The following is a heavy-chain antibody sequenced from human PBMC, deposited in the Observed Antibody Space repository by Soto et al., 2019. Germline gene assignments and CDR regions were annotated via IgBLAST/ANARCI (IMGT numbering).Heavy chain of an antibody. D-gene: IGHD2-2*01. CDR1: GDYIHVGGYY. J-gene: IGHJ5*02. CDR3: GRDLTSIAHCIDP. CDR2: IYYTGKT. Sequence: SETLSLTCSVSGDYIHVGGYYWTWIRQRPGKGLEWMGYIYYTGKTYYNPSLESRLTMSVDRSQNQFSLRLTSVTAADTAVYFCGRDLTSIAHCIDPWGQGTLVTVSS. V-gene: IGHV4-30-4*01.